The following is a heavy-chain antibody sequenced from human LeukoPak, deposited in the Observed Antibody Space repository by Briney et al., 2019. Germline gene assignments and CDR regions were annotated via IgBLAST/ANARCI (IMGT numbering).Heavy chain of an antibody. Sequence: PGGSLRLSCAASGFTFSSYSMNWVRQAPGKGLEWVSYISSSSSTIYYADSVKGRFTISRDNAKNSLYLQMNSLRAEDTAVYYCAREDGWNGDCSSTSCYCDYWGQGTLVTVSS. CDR2: ISSSSSTI. V-gene: IGHV3-48*01. D-gene: IGHD2-2*01. CDR3: AREDGWNGDCSSTSCYCDY. CDR1: GFTFSSYS. J-gene: IGHJ4*02.